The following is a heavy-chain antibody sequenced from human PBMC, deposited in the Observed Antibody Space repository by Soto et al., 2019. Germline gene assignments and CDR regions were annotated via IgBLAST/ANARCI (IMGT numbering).Heavy chain of an antibody. J-gene: IGHJ6*02. D-gene: IGHD2-2*01. V-gene: IGHV4-39*07. CDR3: ARAFDIVVVPAAKGYYYYGMDV. Sequence: SETLSLTCTVSGGSISSSSYYWGWIRQPPGKGLEWIGSIYYSGSTYYNPSLKSRVTISVDTSKNQFSLKLSSVTAADTAVYYCARAFDIVVVPAAKGYYYYGMDVWGQGTTVTVSS. CDR2: IYYSGST. CDR1: GGSISSSSYY.